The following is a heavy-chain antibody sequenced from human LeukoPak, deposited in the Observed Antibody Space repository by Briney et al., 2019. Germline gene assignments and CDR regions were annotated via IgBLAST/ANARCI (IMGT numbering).Heavy chain of an antibody. CDR1: GFGLTETY. Sequence: GGSLRLSCAASGFGLTETYMNWIRQIPGRGLEFVSYISGDGTSIFYADSVRGRFTVSRDLAKNSLHLQMTSLRVEDTAVYYCAKSSYYDASGYYREYYFDYWGQGTLVTVSS. CDR2: ISGDGTSI. V-gene: IGHV3-11*01. J-gene: IGHJ4*02. CDR3: AKSSYYDASGYYREYYFDY. D-gene: IGHD3-22*01.